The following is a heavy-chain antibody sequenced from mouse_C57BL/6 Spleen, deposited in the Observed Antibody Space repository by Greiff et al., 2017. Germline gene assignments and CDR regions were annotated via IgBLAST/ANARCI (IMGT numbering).Heavy chain of an antibody. J-gene: IGHJ3*01. V-gene: IGHV1-53*01. Sequence: QVQLQQPGTELVKPGASVKLSCKASGYTFTSYWMHWVKQRPGQGLEWIGNINPSNGGTNYNEKFKSKATLTVDKSSSTAYMQLSSLTSEDSAVXYCARGEEIYYYARGFAYWGQGTLVTVSA. CDR1: GYTFTSYW. CDR2: INPSNGGT. CDR3: ARGEEIYYYARGFAY. D-gene: IGHD1-1*01.